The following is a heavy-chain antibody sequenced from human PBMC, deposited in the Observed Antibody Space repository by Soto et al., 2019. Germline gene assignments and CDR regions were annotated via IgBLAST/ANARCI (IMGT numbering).Heavy chain of an antibody. CDR2: ISYDGSNK. CDR1: GFTFSSYG. Sequence: PGGSLRLSCAASGFTFSSYGMDWVRQAPGKGLEWVAVISYDGSNKYYADSVKGRFTISRDNSKNTLYLQMNSLRAEDTAVYYCAKERGEYSGYDTFDYWGQGTLVTVSS. CDR3: AKERGEYSGYDTFDY. V-gene: IGHV3-30*18. D-gene: IGHD5-12*01. J-gene: IGHJ4*02.